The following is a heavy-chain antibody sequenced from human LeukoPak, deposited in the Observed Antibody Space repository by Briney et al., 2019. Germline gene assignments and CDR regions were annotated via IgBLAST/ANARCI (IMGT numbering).Heavy chain of an antibody. V-gene: IGHV3-48*03. CDR2: ISSGGSTV. CDR1: GXTFSSYE. Sequence: GGSLRLSCAASGXTFSSYEMNWVRQAPGKGLEWVSHISSGGSTVYYADSVKGRFTISRDNAKNSLYLQMNSLRAEDTAVYYCARVIIVGATGIWGQGTMVTVSS. CDR3: ARVIIVGATGI. J-gene: IGHJ3*02. D-gene: IGHD1-26*01.